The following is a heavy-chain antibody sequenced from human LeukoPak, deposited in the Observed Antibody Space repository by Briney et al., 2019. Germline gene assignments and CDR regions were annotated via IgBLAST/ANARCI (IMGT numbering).Heavy chain of an antibody. D-gene: IGHD3-3*01. Sequence: PGGSLRFSCAASGFTFSSYWMSWVRQAPGKGLEWVANIKQDGSEKYYVDSVKGRFTISRDNAENSLYLQMNSLRAEDTAVYYCAREGHYDFWSGYAFDYWGQGTLVTVSS. CDR1: GFTFSSYW. CDR3: AREGHYDFWSGYAFDY. CDR2: IKQDGSEK. J-gene: IGHJ4*02. V-gene: IGHV3-7*01.